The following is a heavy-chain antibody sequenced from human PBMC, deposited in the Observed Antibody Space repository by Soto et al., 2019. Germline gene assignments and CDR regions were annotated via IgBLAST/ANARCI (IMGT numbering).Heavy chain of an antibody. V-gene: IGHV4-34*01. J-gene: IGHJ4*02. Sequence: SETLSLTCAFYGGSFSGYYWSWIRQPPGKGLEWIGEINHSGSTNYNPSLKSRVTISVDTSKNQFSLKLSSVTAADTAVYYCASGSVEVATKLFDYWGQGTLVAVSS. D-gene: IGHD2-15*01. CDR2: INHSGST. CDR1: GGSFSGYY. CDR3: ASGSVEVATKLFDY.